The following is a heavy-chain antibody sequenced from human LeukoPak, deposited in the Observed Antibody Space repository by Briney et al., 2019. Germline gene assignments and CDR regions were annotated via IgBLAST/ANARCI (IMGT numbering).Heavy chain of an antibody. CDR1: GGSFSNYY. CDR2: INDSGRT. V-gene: IGHV4-34*01. CDR3: ARRWNYGRNYYIDV. Sequence: SETLSLTCAVYGGSFSNYYWSWIRQTPGKGMEWIGEINDSGRTNYNPSLMSRVTVSVDTSKNQFSLRLTSVTATDTAVYYCARRWNYGRNYYIDVWGEGATVSVSS. J-gene: IGHJ6*03. D-gene: IGHD1-7*01.